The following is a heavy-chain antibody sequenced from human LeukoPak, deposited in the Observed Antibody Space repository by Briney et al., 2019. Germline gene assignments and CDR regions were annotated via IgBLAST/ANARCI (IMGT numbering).Heavy chain of an antibody. CDR2: INHRGST. CDR3: ARHGDDYGVDY. D-gene: IGHD4-17*01. V-gene: IGHV4-34*01. J-gene: IGHJ4*02. Sequence: SETLSLTCTVSGGSISSYYWTWIRQPPGKGLEWIGEINHRGSTNYNPSLKSRVTISVDTSKNHFSLKLSSATAAATAVYYCARHGDDYGVDYWGQGPLFTLTS. CDR1: GGSISSYY.